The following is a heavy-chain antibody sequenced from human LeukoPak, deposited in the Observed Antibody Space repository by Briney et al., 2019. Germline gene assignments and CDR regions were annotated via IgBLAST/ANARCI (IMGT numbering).Heavy chain of an antibody. CDR1: GGFISTYY. Sequence: SETLSLTCTVSGGFISTYYWSWIRQPAGKELEWIGRISTSESNYNPSLKSRVTTSVDTSKNQLSLRLTSVTAADTAVYFCAKEGRSSTPGYWGQGTLVTVSS. CDR2: ISTSES. J-gene: IGHJ4*02. CDR3: AKEGRSSTPGY. V-gene: IGHV4-4*07. D-gene: IGHD2-15*01.